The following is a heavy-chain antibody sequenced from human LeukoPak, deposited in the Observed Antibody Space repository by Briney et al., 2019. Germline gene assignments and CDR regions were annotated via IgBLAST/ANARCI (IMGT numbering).Heavy chain of an antibody. CDR3: ARGVEPLAANTLAY. J-gene: IGHJ4*02. Sequence: GGSLRLSCPASGFTVITNDMTWVGQAPGKGLEWVSVLYSDGNTKYADSVQGRFTISRDNSKNTLYLELNSLSPDDTAVYYCARGVEPLAANTLAYWGQGTLVTVSS. V-gene: IGHV3-53*01. CDR1: GFTVITND. D-gene: IGHD3-16*01. CDR2: LYSDGNT.